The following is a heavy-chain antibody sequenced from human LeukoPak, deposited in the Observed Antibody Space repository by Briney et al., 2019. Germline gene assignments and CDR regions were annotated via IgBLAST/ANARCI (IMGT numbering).Heavy chain of an antibody. CDR3: ARGPRGLPED. CDR2: LFGGGST. V-gene: IGHV4-4*07. J-gene: IGHJ4*02. CDR1: DASISGYY. Sequence: SETLSLTCTVSDASISGYYWTWIRQPAGQGLEWIGRLFGGGSTNYNPSLKSRVSMSLDTSNNQFSLEVNFVSAADTAVYYCARGPRGLPEDWGQGTLVTVSS. D-gene: IGHD1-14*01.